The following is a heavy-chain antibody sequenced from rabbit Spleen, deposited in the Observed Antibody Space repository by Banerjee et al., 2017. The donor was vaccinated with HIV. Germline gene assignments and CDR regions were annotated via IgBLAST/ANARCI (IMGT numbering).Heavy chain of an antibody. Sequence: QEQLVESGGGLVQPGTSLTLTCTASGFSFSDRDVMCWVRPAPGKGLEWIACINTATGKAVYASWAKGRFTISKTSSTTVTLQMTSLTAADTATYFCARDLVAVIGWNFNLWGPGTLVTVS. CDR2: INTATGKA. D-gene: IGHD1-1*01. J-gene: IGHJ4*01. CDR1: GFSFSDRDV. CDR3: ARDLVAVIGWNFNL. V-gene: IGHV1S45*01.